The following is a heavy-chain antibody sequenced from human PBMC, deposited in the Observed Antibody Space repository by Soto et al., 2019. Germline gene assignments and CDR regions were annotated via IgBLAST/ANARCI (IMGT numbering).Heavy chain of an antibody. V-gene: IGHV1-18*01. CDR3: ARMARGYYDSSGYLWWPDY. D-gene: IGHD3-22*01. Sequence: ASVKVSCKASGYTFTSYGISWVRQAPGQGLEWMGWISAYNGNTNYAQKLQGRVTMTTDTSTSTAYMELRSLRSDDTAVYYCARMARGYYDSSGYLWWPDYWGQGTLVTVSS. J-gene: IGHJ4*02. CDR1: GYTFTSYG. CDR2: ISAYNGNT.